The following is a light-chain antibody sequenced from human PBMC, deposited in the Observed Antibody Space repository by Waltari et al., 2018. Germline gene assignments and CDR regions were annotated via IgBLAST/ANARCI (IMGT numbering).Light chain of an antibody. CDR2: GKT. Sequence: SSELTQDPAVSVAFGHTVRITCQGDSLRSYYASWYQQKPGQAPVLVIYGKTNRPSGIPDRFSGSSSGNTASLTITGAQAEDEADYYCNSRDSSGNRVFGGGTKLTVL. V-gene: IGLV3-19*01. CDR1: SLRSYY. J-gene: IGLJ3*02. CDR3: NSRDSSGNRV.